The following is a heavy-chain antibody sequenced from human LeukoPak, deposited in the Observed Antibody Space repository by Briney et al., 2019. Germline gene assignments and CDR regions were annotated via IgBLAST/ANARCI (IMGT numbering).Heavy chain of an antibody. CDR1: GESFSGYY. J-gene: IGHJ3*02. CDR2: INHSGST. CDR3: ARTSQWYYYDSSGYPNAFDI. Sequence: PSETLSLTCAVYGESFSGYYWSWIRQPPGKGLEWIGEINHSGSTNFNPSLKSRVTISVDTSKNQFSLKLSSVTAADTAVYYCARTSQWYYYDSSGYPNAFDIWGQGTMVTVSS. V-gene: IGHV4-34*01. D-gene: IGHD3-22*01.